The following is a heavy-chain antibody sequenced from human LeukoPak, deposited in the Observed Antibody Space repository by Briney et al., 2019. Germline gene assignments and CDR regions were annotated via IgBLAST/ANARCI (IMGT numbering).Heavy chain of an antibody. CDR1: GFTFSNYW. CDR3: ARASDPWLQLT. V-gene: IGHV3-7*05. CDR2: IKQDGSEN. D-gene: IGHD5-24*01. J-gene: IGHJ5*02. Sequence: GGSLRLSCAASGFTFSNYWMIWVRQAPGKGLEWVGNIKQDGSENRYADSVRGRFSISRDNAQTSLYLQMNSLRAEDTAVYYCARASDPWLQLTWGQGTLVTVSS.